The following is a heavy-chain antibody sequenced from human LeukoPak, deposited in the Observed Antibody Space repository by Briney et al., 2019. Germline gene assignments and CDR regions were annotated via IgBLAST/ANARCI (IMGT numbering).Heavy chain of an antibody. CDR2: IYYSGST. D-gene: IGHD3-22*01. CDR1: GGSISSSSYY. J-gene: IGHJ4*02. V-gene: IGHV4-39*01. CDR3: ARHPDAPFYYYDSSGYYPAYFDY. Sequence: SETLSLTCTVSGGSISSSSYYWGWIRQPPGKGLEWIGSIYYSGSTYYNPSLKSRVTISVDTSKNQFSLKLSSVTAADTAVYYCARHPDAPFYYYDSSGYYPAYFDYWGQGTLVTVSS.